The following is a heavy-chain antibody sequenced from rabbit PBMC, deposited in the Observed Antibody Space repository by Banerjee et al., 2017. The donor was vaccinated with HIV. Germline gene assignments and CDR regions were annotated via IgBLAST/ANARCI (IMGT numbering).Heavy chain of an antibody. CDR2: INIVTGKS. CDR1: GVSLNDKDV. V-gene: IGHV1S45*01. Sequence: QEQLEESGGGLVKPEGSLTLTCKASGVSLNDKDVMCWVRQAPGKGLEWIACINIVTGKSVYASWAKGRFIMSRTSSTTVTLQVDSLTDADTAIYFCGRSDPNAYSYGLKLWGQGTLVTVS. D-gene: IGHD6-1*01. CDR3: GRSDPNAYSYGLKL. J-gene: IGHJ3*01.